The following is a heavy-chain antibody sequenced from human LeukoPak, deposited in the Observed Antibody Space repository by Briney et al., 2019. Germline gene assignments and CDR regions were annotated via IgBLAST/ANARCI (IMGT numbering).Heavy chain of an antibody. V-gene: IGHV4-4*07. D-gene: IGHD2-15*01. Sequence: PSETLSLTCTVSGGSINNYYWSWIRQPAGKGLEWIGRIYTRGSTNYNPSLKSRVTMSVDTSKNQSSLKLSSVTAADTAVYCARGRYCSADICSGGDAFDIWGQGTMVSVSS. CDR1: GGSINNYY. CDR3: ARGRYCSADICSGGDAFDI. CDR2: IYTRGST. J-gene: IGHJ3*02.